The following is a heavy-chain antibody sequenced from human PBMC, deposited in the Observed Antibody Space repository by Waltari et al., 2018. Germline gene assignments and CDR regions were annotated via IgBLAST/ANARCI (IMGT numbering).Heavy chain of an antibody. Sequence: EVQLVESGGGLVQPGGSLRLSCAASGFTVSSNYMSWVRQAPGQGLEWVSVSYSVVRTYYADSVKGRFPISRDNSKNTLYLQMNRLCAEDTAVYYCARGEQLWFPVRAYYGMDVWGQGTTVTVSS. D-gene: IGHD5-18*01. J-gene: IGHJ6*02. CDR1: GFTVSSNY. CDR3: ARGEQLWFPVRAYYGMDV. CDR2: SYSVVRT. V-gene: IGHV3-66*02.